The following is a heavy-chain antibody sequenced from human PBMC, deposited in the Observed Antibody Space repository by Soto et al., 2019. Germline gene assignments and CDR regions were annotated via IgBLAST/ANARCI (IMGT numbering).Heavy chain of an antibody. V-gene: IGHV3-7*01. CDR1: GFTFGRHW. CDR2: IKEDGSEI. Sequence: EVQVVESGGGLVQPGGSLRLSCAGSGFTFGRHWMTWVRQAPGKGLEWVANIKEDGSEIYYVDSVKGRFTISRDNAKNSVYLQMNSLRAEDTALYYCARATYGDNGQVLDYWGQGTLVTVSS. J-gene: IGHJ4*02. CDR3: ARATYGDNGQVLDY. D-gene: IGHD4-17*01.